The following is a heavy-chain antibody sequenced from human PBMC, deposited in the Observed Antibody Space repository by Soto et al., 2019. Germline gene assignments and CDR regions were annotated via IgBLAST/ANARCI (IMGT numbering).Heavy chain of an antibody. CDR3: ARGPVLTRAFDI. J-gene: IGHJ3*02. CDR1: GYTFTGYY. Sequence: ASVKVSCKASGYTFTGYYMHWVRQAPGQGLEWMGWINPNSGGTNYAQKFQGWVIMTRDTSISTAYMELSRLRSDDTAVYYCARGPVLTRAFDIWGQGTMVTVSS. V-gene: IGHV1-2*04. CDR2: INPNSGGT.